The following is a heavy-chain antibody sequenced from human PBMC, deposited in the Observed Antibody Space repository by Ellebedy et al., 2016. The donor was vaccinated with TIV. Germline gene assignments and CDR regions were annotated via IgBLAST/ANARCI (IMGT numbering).Heavy chain of an antibody. CDR2: TYYRSKWYN. CDR1: GDSVSSNSAA. J-gene: IGHJ6*02. V-gene: IGHV6-1*01. Sequence: SQTLSLTCAISGDSVSSNSAAWNWIRQSPSRGLEWLGRTYYRSKWYNDYAVSVKSRITINPDTSKNQFSLQLNSVTPEDTAVYYCARELGDFWSGGYYYYAMDVWGQGTTVTVSS. CDR3: ARELGDFWSGGYYYYAMDV. D-gene: IGHD3-3*01.